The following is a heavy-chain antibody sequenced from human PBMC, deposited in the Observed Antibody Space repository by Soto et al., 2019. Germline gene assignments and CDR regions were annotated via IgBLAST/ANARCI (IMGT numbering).Heavy chain of an antibody. CDR3: TRSRSGWYY. Sequence: GGSLRLSCAASGVTLSSYWMHWVRQAPGKGLVWVSRISPDGSTTNYADSVKGRFTISRDNARNALYLQMNSLTVGDTAVYYCTRSRSGWYYWGQGTLVTVSS. D-gene: IGHD6-19*01. CDR1: GVTLSSYW. V-gene: IGHV3-74*01. J-gene: IGHJ4*02. CDR2: ISPDGSTT.